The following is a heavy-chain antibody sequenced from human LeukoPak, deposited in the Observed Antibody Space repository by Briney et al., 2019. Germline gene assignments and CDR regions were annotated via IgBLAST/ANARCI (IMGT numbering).Heavy chain of an antibody. CDR2: IYHSGST. J-gene: IGHJ4*02. CDR3: VGGSVELVIIDWGFDY. CDR1: GYSISSGYY. V-gene: IGHV4-38-2*02. D-gene: IGHD3-9*01. Sequence: SETLSLTCTVSGYSISSGYYWGWIRQPPGKGLEWIGSIYHSGSTYYNPSLKSRVTISVDTSKNQFSLKLSSVTAADTAVYYLVGGSVELVIIDWGFDYWGQGTPVTVSS.